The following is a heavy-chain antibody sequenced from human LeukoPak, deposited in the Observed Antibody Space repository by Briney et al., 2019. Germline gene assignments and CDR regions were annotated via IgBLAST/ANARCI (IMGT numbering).Heavy chain of an antibody. Sequence: PGGSLRLSCAASGFTFDDYAMHWVRQAPGKGLEWVSLISWDGGSTYYADSVKGRFTISRDNSKNTLYLQMNSLRAEDTAVYYCAKDRNFGRDGWFDPWGQGTLVTVSS. J-gene: IGHJ5*02. CDR1: GFTFDDYA. D-gene: IGHD3-10*01. CDR2: ISWDGGST. CDR3: AKDRNFGRDGWFDP. V-gene: IGHV3-43D*04.